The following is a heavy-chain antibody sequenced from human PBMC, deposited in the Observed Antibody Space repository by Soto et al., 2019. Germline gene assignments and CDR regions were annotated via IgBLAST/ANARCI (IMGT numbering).Heavy chain of an antibody. V-gene: IGHV4-61*01. Sequence: SETLSLTCTVSGGSVSSGIYYWSWIRQPPGKGQEWIGYIYYSGSTNYNPSLKSRVTISVDTSKKQISLKLSSVTAADTAVYYCATVYGSGSYFVYYGMDVWGQGTTVTVSS. CDR3: ATVYGSGSYFVYYGMDV. D-gene: IGHD3-10*01. CDR2: IYYSGST. CDR1: GGSVSSGIYY. J-gene: IGHJ6*02.